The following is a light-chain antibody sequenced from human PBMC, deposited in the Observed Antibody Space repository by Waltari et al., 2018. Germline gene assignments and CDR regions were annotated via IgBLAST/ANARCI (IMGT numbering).Light chain of an antibody. CDR3: QHGGPGTWV. Sequence: GASVKLTCTLSSGHSSNIIAWHQQQPEKGPRYLMKVNSDGSHSKGDEIPDRFSGSSPGAERYLPISRLQSEDEADYYCQHGGPGTWV. J-gene: IGLJ3*02. CDR2: VNSDGSH. CDR1: SGHSSNI. V-gene: IGLV4-69*01.